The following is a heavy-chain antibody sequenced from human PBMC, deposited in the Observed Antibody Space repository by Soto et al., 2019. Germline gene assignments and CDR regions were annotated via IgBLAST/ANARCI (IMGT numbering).Heavy chain of an antibody. CDR1: GGTIRSSNYY. J-gene: IGHJ5*02. Sequence: KASETLSLTCTVSGGTIRSSNYYWAWIRQPPGKGLEWFGSIDYSGSTYYNPSLKSRVTISVDTSKNHFSLKLGSVTAADTALYYCSRRAPEGFDPWGQGTLVTVSS. CDR3: SRRAPEGFDP. V-gene: IGHV4-39*02. CDR2: IDYSGST.